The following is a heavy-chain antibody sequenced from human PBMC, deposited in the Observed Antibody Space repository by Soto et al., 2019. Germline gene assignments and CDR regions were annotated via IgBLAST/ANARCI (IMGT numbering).Heavy chain of an antibody. J-gene: IGHJ4*02. CDR2: ISYDGSKK. V-gene: IGHV3-30-3*01. Sequence: QVQLVESGGGVVQPGRSLRLSCAASGFTFSSYAMHWVRQAPGKGLEWVAVISYDGSKKYYADSVKGRFTISRDNSKNTLYLQMNSLRAEDTAVYYCARPHYYYDSSGYFDYWGQGTLVTVSS. CDR1: GFTFSSYA. CDR3: ARPHYYYDSSGYFDY. D-gene: IGHD3-22*01.